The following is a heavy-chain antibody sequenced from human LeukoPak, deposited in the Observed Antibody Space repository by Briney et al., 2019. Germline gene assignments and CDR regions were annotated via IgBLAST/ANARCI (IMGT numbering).Heavy chain of an antibody. D-gene: IGHD3-22*01. CDR1: GFTFSDYS. Sequence: GGSLRLSCAASGFTFSDYSINWVPQAPGKGLEWVSPINPTSTYIYYADAVRGRFTISRDHHKNSVYLQVKRLSAQQGSLYFCVRLRRKSDRSDYYEYYNFWGQGILVTVSS. CDR3: VRLRRKSDRSDYYEYYNF. V-gene: IGHV3-21*01. CDR2: INPTSTYI. J-gene: IGHJ4*02.